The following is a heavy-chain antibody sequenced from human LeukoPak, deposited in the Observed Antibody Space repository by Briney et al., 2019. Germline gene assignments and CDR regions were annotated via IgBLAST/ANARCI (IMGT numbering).Heavy chain of an antibody. CDR3: ARRPSDDYSYYFDY. CDR2: IYYSGST. V-gene: IGHV4-39*01. D-gene: IGHD2-15*01. J-gene: IGHJ4*02. CDR1: GGSISCSSYY. Sequence: PSETLSLTCTVSGGSISCSSYYWGWLRQPPGKGLEWIGSIYYSGSTYYNPSLKSRVTISVDTSKNQFSLKLSSVTAADTAVYYCARRPSDDYSYYFDYWGQGTLVTVSS.